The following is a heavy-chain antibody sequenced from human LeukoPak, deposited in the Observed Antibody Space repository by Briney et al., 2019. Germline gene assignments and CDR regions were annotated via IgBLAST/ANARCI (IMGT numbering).Heavy chain of an antibody. D-gene: IGHD3-10*01. V-gene: IGHV3-7*01. CDR1: GFTFSNYW. Sequence: GGFLRLSCAVSGFTFSNYWMNWVRQAPGKGLEWVANIKQDGGEIYYVDSVKGRFTISRDNAKNSLYLQMNSLRAEDTAVYYCARDLLYYTSGTYYAYWGQGTLVTVSS. CDR3: ARDLLYYTSGTYYAY. J-gene: IGHJ4*02. CDR2: IKQDGGEI.